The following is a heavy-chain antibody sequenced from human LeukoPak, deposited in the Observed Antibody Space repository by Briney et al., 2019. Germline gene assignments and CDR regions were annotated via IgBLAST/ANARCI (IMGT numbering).Heavy chain of an antibody. Sequence: PSETLSLTCTVSGGSISSSSYYWGWIRQPPGKGLEWIGSIYYSGSTYYNPSLKSRVTISVDTSKNQFSLKLSSVTAADTAVYYCARSSLTLVRGVRTVDYWGQGTPVTVSS. J-gene: IGHJ4*02. D-gene: IGHD3-10*01. CDR3: ARSSLTLVRGVRTVDY. CDR1: GGSISSSSYY. CDR2: IYYSGST. V-gene: IGHV4-39*01.